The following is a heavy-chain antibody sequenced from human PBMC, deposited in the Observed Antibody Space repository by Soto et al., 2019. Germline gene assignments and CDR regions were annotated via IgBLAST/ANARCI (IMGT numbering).Heavy chain of an antibody. Sequence: GGSLRLSCAASGFTFSSDNMNWVRQAPGNGLECVSSISSSSSYIYYADSVKGRFTISRDNAKNSLYLQMNSLRAEDTAVYYCARDFIIPPKITIFGFDYWGQGTLVTVSS. CDR3: ARDFIIPPKITIFGFDY. V-gene: IGHV3-21*01. J-gene: IGHJ4*02. CDR1: GFTFSSDN. CDR2: ISSSSSYI. D-gene: IGHD3-3*01.